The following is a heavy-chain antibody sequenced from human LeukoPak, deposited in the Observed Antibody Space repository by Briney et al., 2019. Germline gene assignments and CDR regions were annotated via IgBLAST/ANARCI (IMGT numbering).Heavy chain of an antibody. J-gene: IGHJ4*02. Sequence: GGSLRLSCAASGFTVSSNYMSWVRQAPGKGLEWVSVIYSGGSTYYADSVKGRFTISRDNSKNTLFLEMNSLRAEDTAVYYCAKDRRAGSYDYWGQGTLVTVSS. CDR3: AKDRRAGSYDY. D-gene: IGHD3-10*01. CDR1: GFTVSSNY. V-gene: IGHV3-53*01. CDR2: IYSGGST.